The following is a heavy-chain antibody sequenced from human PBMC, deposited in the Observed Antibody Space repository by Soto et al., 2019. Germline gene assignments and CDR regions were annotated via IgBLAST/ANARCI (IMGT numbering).Heavy chain of an antibody. CDR2: IDSDGSST. Sequence: EVQLVESGGGLVQPGGSLRLSCEASGFTFSSYWMHWVRQAPGKGLVWVSRIDSDGSSTNFADSVKGRFTISRDNAKNTLYLQMNSLRAEDTAVYYCARPRDYNYFDYWGQGTLVTVSS. CDR3: ARPRDYNYFDY. D-gene: IGHD4-4*01. J-gene: IGHJ4*02. CDR1: GFTFSSYW. V-gene: IGHV3-74*01.